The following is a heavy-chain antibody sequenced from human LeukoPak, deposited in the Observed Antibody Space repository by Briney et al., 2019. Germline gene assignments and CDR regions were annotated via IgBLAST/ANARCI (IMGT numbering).Heavy chain of an antibody. D-gene: IGHD2-15*01. Sequence: PSETLSLTCTVSGGSINTYFWSWIRQPPGKGLEWIGYIYYSGSTNYNPSLKSRVTISVDTSRNQFSLKLSSVTAADTAVYYCARDCSGASCYDYWGQGTLVTVSS. CDR3: ARDCSGASCYDY. CDR2: IYYSGST. V-gene: IGHV4-59*01. CDR1: GGSINTYF. J-gene: IGHJ4*02.